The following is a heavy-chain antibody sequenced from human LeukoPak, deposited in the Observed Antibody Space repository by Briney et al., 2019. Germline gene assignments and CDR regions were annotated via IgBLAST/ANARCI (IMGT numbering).Heavy chain of an antibody. CDR3: ARDIPHGSGSYYNAIDY. CDR1: GYTFTSYG. CDR2: ISAYNGNT. Sequence: ASVKVSCKASGYTFTSYGISWVRQAPGQGLEWMGWISAYNGNTNYAQKLQGRVTMTTDTSTSTAYMELRSLRSDDTAVYYCARDIPHGSGSYYNAIDYWGQGTLVTVSS. V-gene: IGHV1-18*01. D-gene: IGHD3-10*01. J-gene: IGHJ4*02.